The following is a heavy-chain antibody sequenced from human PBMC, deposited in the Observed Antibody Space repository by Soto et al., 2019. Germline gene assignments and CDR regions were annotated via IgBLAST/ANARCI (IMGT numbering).Heavy chain of an antibody. CDR2: ISRLETT. V-gene: IGHV4-30-2*06. D-gene: IGHD2-15*01. CDR3: ARGGGYDSFDS. CDR1: GVTISFCGYS. J-gene: IGHJ4*02. Sequence: SETLSLTCGVAGVTISFCGYSLIWLLQSLGKGLDWVGYISRLETTYSNRSFQGRLSVSIDRTMNHFSLSLSAMTAADMAAYYCARGGGYDSFDSWGQGNQVTVSS.